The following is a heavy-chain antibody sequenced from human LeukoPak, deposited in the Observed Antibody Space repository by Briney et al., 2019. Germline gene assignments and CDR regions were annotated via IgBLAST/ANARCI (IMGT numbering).Heavy chain of an antibody. CDR1: GFTFDDYA. J-gene: IGHJ4*02. CDR3: AKEKNIAVGGIDY. V-gene: IGHV3-43*02. D-gene: IGHD6-19*01. Sequence: GGSLRLSCAASGFTFDDYAMHWVRQAPGKGLEWVSLISGDGGSTYYADSVKGRFTISRDNSKNSLYLQMNSLRTEDTALYHCAKEKNIAVGGIDYWGQGTLVTVSS. CDR2: ISGDGGST.